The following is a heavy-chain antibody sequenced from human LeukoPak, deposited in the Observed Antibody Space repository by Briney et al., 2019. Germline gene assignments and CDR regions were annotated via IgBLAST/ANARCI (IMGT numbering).Heavy chain of an antibody. V-gene: IGHV4-61*02. CDR1: GGSISSGSYY. CDR3: ARSKSCDGDCYAFDI. CDR2: IYISGST. Sequence: SETLSLTCTVSGGSISSGSYYWSWIRQPAGKGLEWIGRIYISGSTSYNPSLKSRVTISVDTSKNQFSLKLSSVTAADTAVYYCARSKSCDGDCYAFDIWGQGTMVTVSS. D-gene: IGHD2-21*01. J-gene: IGHJ3*02.